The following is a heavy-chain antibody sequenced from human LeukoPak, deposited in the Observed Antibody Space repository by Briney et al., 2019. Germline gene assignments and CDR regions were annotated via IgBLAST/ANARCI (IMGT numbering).Heavy chain of an antibody. J-gene: IGHJ6*03. CDR1: GGSISSSIYY. CDR3: ARELRLMNYYYYYMDV. V-gene: IGHV4-39*07. D-gene: IGHD3-16*01. Sequence: SETLSLTCTVSGGSISSSIYYWGWIRQPPGKGLEWIGSIYYSGSTYYNPSLKSRVTISVDTSKNQFSLKLSSVTAADTAVYYCARELRLMNYYYYYMDVWGKGTTVTVSS. CDR2: IYYSGST.